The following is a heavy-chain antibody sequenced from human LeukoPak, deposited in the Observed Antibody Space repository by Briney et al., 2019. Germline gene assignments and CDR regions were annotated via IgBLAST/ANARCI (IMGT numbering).Heavy chain of an antibody. CDR3: ARSTWNFDY. CDR1: GGSFSGYY. Sequence: SETLSLTCAVYGGSFSGYYWSWIRQPPGKGLEWIGEINYSGSTNYNPSLKSRVTISVDTSKNQFSLKLSSVTAADTAVYYCARSTWNFDYWGQGTLVTVSS. V-gene: IGHV4-34*01. J-gene: IGHJ4*02. CDR2: INYSGST. D-gene: IGHD2-2*01.